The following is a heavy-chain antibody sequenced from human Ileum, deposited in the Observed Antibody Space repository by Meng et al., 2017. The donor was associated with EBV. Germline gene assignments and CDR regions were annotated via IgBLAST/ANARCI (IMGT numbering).Heavy chain of an antibody. CDR3: ASRPGFNIGPFDF. CDR2: INTDNGET. D-gene: IGHD3/OR15-3a*01. J-gene: IGHJ4*02. V-gene: IGHV1-3*04. Sequence: GHLVQFGAEVKKPGASVKLSCKASGYTFTRYPIHWVRQAPGQRPEWMGWINTDNGETEFSQKFQGRVTITRDTSATTAYMELISLRSEDTAVYYCASRPGFNIGPFDFWGQGTLVTVSS. CDR1: GYTFTRYP.